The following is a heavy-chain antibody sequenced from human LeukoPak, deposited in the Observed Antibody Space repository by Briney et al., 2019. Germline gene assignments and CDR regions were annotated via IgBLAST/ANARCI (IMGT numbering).Heavy chain of an antibody. CDR1: GYTFTRHY. J-gene: IGHJ3*02. CDR3: ARDGLYCTNGVCSSDI. Sequence: ASVKVSCKASGYTFTRHYMNWVRQAPGQGLEWMGKINPSSGGTGYAQKFQGRVTMTRDTSTSTVYMELTSLRSADTAVYYCARDGLYCTNGVCSSDIWGQGTLVTVSS. V-gene: IGHV1-46*01. CDR2: INPSSGGT. D-gene: IGHD2-8*01.